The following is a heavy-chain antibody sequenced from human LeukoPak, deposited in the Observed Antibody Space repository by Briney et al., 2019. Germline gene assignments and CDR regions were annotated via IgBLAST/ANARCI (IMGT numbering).Heavy chain of an antibody. CDR3: ARDLYYYDSSGSLDY. J-gene: IGHJ4*02. CDR2: IWYDGSNK. V-gene: IGHV3-33*01. CDR1: GFTFSSYG. D-gene: IGHD3-22*01. Sequence: GGSLRHSCAASGFTFSSYGMHWVRQAPGKGLEWVAVIWYDGSNKYYADSVKGRFTISRDNSKNTPYLQMNSLRAEDTAVYYCARDLYYYDSSGSLDYWGQGTLVTVSS.